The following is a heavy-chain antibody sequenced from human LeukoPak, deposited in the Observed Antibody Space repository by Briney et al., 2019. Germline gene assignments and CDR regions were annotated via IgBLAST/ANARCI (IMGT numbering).Heavy chain of an antibody. Sequence: GGSLRLSCAASGFTFISYAMSWVRQAPGKGLEWVSGINASGVSTYYADSVKGRFTISRENAKNSLYLQMNSLRAEDTAVDYCARTATRYSYQVDYWGRGTLVTVSS. J-gene: IGHJ4*02. D-gene: IGHD5-18*01. CDR2: INASGVST. V-gene: IGHV3-23*01. CDR3: ARTATRYSYQVDY. CDR1: GFTFISYA.